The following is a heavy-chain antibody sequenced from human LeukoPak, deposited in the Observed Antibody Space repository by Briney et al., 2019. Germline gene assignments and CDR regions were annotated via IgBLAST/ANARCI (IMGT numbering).Heavy chain of an antibody. CDR3: ARDRPPPAPNPICGGDCPGGAFDI. Sequence: GGSLRLSCAASGFTFSSYWMSWVRQAPGKGLEWVANIKQDGSEKYYVDSVKGRFTISRDNAKNSLYLQMNSLRAEDTAVYYCARDRPPPAPNPICGGDCPGGAFDIWGQGTMVTVSS. D-gene: IGHD2-21*01. J-gene: IGHJ3*02. CDR1: GFTFSSYW. V-gene: IGHV3-7*01. CDR2: IKQDGSEK.